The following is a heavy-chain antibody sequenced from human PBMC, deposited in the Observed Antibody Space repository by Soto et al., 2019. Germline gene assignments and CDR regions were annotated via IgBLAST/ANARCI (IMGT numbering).Heavy chain of an antibody. J-gene: IGHJ6*02. CDR2: IIPIFGTA. D-gene: IGHD5-18*01. V-gene: IGHV1-69*01. CDR3: ATRDTGYSYGQYYYYYGMDV. Sequence: QVQLVQSGAEVKKPGSSVEVSCKASGGTFSSYAISWVRQAPGQGLEWMGGIIPIFGTANYAQKFQGRVTITADESTSTAYMELSSLRSEDTAVYYCATRDTGYSYGQYYYYYGMDVWGQGTTVTVSS. CDR1: GGTFSSYA.